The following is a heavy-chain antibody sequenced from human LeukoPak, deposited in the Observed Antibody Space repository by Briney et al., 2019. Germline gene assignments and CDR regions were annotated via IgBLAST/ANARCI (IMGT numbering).Heavy chain of an antibody. CDR2: ISGRGSTT. J-gene: IGHJ6*02. D-gene: IGHD2-2*03. CDR1: GFTFSSYA. CDR3: AKLDLPSGMDV. Sequence: GGSLRLSCAASGFTFSSYAMIWVRQAPGKGLEWVSDISGRGSTTNYADSVKGRFTISRDNSKNTLYLQMNSLRADDTAVYYSAKLDLPSGMDVWGQGTTVTVSS. V-gene: IGHV3-23*01.